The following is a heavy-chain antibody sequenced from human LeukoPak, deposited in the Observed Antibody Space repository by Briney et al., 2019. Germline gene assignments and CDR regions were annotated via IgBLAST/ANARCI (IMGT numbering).Heavy chain of an antibody. V-gene: IGHV3-21*06. Sequence: GGSLRLSCAASGFAFSNYNMKWVRQAPGKGLEWVSFISTTSTYIYYADSVKGRFTVSRDNSKDLLYLQMDSLRVEDTAVYYCARAGTCSSTSCDGGIEYWGQGTLVTVSS. J-gene: IGHJ4*02. CDR1: GFAFSNYN. CDR2: ISTTSTYI. CDR3: ARAGTCSSTSCDGGIEY. D-gene: IGHD2-2*01.